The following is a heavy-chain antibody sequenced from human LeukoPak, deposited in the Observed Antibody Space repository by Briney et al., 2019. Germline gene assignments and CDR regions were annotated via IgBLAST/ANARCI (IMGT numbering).Heavy chain of an antibody. CDR3: ALGYFDY. V-gene: IGHV3-23*01. CDR1: GFTVSSIH. D-gene: IGHD3-10*01. Sequence: PGGSLRLSCAASGFTVSSIHMVWVRQAPGKGLQWVSTISGSDDSTYYADSVKGRFTISRDNSKNTLYLQMNSLRAEDTAVYYCALGYFDYWGQGTLVTVSS. J-gene: IGHJ4*02. CDR2: ISGSDDST.